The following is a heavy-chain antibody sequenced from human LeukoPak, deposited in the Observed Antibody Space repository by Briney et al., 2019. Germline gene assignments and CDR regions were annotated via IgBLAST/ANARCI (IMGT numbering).Heavy chain of an antibody. J-gene: IGHJ4*02. CDR3: AKDAAIAAAGYYFDY. Sequence: GGSLRLSCAASGFTFSRHAMHWVRQTPGKGLEWVAVISSDGRDKHYADSVKGRFTISRDNSRNTLYLQMNSLRPEDTAVYYCAKDAAIAAAGYYFDYWGQGTLVTVSS. CDR2: ISSDGRDK. CDR1: GFTFSRHA. D-gene: IGHD6-13*01. V-gene: IGHV3-30*18.